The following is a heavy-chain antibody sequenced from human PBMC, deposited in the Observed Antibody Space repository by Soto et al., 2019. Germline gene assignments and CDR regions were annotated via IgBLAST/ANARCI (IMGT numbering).Heavy chain of an antibody. CDR1: GFSVTNNY. J-gene: IGHJ4*02. D-gene: IGHD2-2*01. V-gene: IGHV3-66*01. Sequence: EVQVVESGGGLVQPGGSLRLSCAASGFSVTNNYMNWVRQAPGKGLEWVSIIDIGGKTYYADSVKDRFTISRDNSKNTLYLHMGSLRAEDTAVYYCARGRGSTGYLGREHYFDYWGQGTLVTVSP. CDR2: IDIGGKT. CDR3: ARGRGSTGYLGREHYFDY.